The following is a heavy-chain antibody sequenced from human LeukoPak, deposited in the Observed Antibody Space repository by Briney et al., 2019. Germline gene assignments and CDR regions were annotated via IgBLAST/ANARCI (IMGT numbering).Heavy chain of an antibody. V-gene: IGHV4-34*01. J-gene: IGHJ6*02. CDR2: INHSGST. CDR1: GGSFSGYY. CDR3: ARAAMVLYYYYGMDV. Sequence: PSETLSLTCAVYGGSFSGYYWSWIRQPPGKGLEWIGEINHSGSTNYNPSLKSRVTISVDTSKNQFSLKLSSVTAADTAVYYCARAAMVLYYYYGMDVWGQGTTVTVSS. D-gene: IGHD5-18*01.